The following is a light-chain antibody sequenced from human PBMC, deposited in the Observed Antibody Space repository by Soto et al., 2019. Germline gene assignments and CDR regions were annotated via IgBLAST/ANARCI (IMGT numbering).Light chain of an antibody. Sequence: EIVMTQSPATLSVSPGERATLSCRASQSVSSNLAWYQQKPGQAPRLLIYGTSSRATGNPDRFSGSGSGTDFTLTISRLEPEDFAVYYCQKYGRSPTFGGGTKVDIK. CDR3: QKYGRSPT. V-gene: IGKV3-20*01. J-gene: IGKJ4*01. CDR2: GTS. CDR1: QSVSSN.